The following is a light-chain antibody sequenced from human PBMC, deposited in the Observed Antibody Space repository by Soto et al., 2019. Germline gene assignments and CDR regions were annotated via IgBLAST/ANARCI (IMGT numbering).Light chain of an antibody. CDR1: SSDVGDYNY. V-gene: IGLV2-11*01. Sequence: QSVLTQPRSVSGSPGQSVTISCIGTSSDVGDYNYVSWYQQHPGKAPTLMVYDVIKRPSGVPGRFSGSKSGNTASLTISGLQAEDEADYYCCSYAGSYRYVFGTGTKVTVL. J-gene: IGLJ1*01. CDR3: CSYAGSYRYV. CDR2: DVI.